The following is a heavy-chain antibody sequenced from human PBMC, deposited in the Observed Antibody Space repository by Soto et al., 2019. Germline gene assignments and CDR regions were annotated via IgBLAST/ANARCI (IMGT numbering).Heavy chain of an antibody. CDR1: GFTLSNYA. CDR3: ARDLSYCGGDCYYYYYGMDV. D-gene: IGHD2-21*02. CDR2: ISYDGSNK. Sequence: HPGGSLRLSCAASGFTLSNYAVHWVRQAPGKGLQWVAVISYDGSNKYYADSVKGRFAISRDKSKNTLYLQMSSLRAEDTAVYYCARDLSYCGGDCYYYYYGMDVWGQGTTVTVSS. J-gene: IGHJ6*02. V-gene: IGHV3-30*09.